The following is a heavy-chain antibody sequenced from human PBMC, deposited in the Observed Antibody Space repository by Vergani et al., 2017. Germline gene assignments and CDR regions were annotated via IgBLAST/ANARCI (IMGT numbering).Heavy chain of an antibody. CDR3: ERVGSGNSYGGNFDY. CDR2: ISAYNGNT. Sequence: QVQLVQSGAEVKKPGASVKVSCKASGYTFTTYGISWVRQAPGQGPEWMGWISAYNGNTNYAQKLQGRVTMTTDTSTTTAYMELRSLRSDDTAVYYCERVGSGNSYGGNFDYGGKGTRVTVPS. J-gene: IGHJ4*02. D-gene: IGHD5-18*01. V-gene: IGHV1-18*04. CDR1: GYTFTTYG.